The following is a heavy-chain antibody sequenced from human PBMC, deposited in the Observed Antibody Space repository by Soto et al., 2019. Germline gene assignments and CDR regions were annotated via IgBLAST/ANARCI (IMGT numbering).Heavy chain of an antibody. CDR3: ASHDVYNWNQFDY. CDR1: GGSISSSSYY. CDR2: IYYSGST. D-gene: IGHD1-20*01. Sequence: SETLSLTCTVSGGSISSSSYYWGWIRQPPGKGLEWIGSIYYSGSTYYNPSLKSQVTISVDTSKNQFSLKLSSVTSADTAVYYCASHDVYNWNQFDYWGQGTLVTVSS. V-gene: IGHV4-39*01. J-gene: IGHJ4*02.